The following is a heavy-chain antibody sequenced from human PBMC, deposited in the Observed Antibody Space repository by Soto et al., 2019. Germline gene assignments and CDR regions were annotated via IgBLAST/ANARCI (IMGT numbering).Heavy chain of an antibody. Sequence: PSETLSLTCAVSGGSISSGGYSWSWIRQPPGKGLEWIGYIYHSGSTYYNPSLKSRVTISVDTSKNQFSLKLSSVTAADTAVYYCARRWGTYFAFWAQGTRVPVSS. V-gene: IGHV4-30-2*02. D-gene: IGHD7-27*01. J-gene: IGHJ4*02. CDR3: ARRWGTYFAF. CDR1: GGSISSGGYS. CDR2: IYHSGST.